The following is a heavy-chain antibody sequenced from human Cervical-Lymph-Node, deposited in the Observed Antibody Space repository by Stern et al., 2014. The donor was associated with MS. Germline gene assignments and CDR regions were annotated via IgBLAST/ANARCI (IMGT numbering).Heavy chain of an antibody. D-gene: IGHD1-26*01. CDR1: GGSITSSFW. V-gene: IGHV4-4*02. Sequence: QLQLQESGPGLVKPSGTLSLTCAVSGGSITSSFWWSWVRQPPGKGLEWIGEMSHSGRTNYNPSLKSRLSTSVDKSRNQFTLTLTSVTAADTAVYYCARGELAHGFDPWGQGTLFIVSS. J-gene: IGHJ5*02. CDR2: MSHSGRT. CDR3: ARGELAHGFDP.